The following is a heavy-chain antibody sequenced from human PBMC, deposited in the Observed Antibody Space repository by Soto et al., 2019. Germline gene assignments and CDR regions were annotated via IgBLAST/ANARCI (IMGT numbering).Heavy chain of an antibody. Sequence: GSLRLSCAASGFTFSSYGMHWVRQAPGKGLEWVAVIWYDGSNKYYADSVKGRFTISRDNSKNTLYLQMNSLRAEDTAVYYCAKPSGPYSSSYHFDYWGQGTLVTVSS. D-gene: IGHD6-13*01. CDR2: IWYDGSNK. CDR3: AKPSGPYSSSYHFDY. J-gene: IGHJ4*02. V-gene: IGHV3-33*06. CDR1: GFTFSSYG.